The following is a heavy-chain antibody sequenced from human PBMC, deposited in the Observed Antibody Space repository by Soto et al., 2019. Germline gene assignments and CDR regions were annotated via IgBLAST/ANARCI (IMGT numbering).Heavy chain of an antibody. CDR2: SSAYNGNT. J-gene: IGHJ4*02. V-gene: IGHV1-18*01. Sequence: QIQLVQSGAEVKKPGASVKVSCKASGYTFSSYHITWVRQAPGQGLEWMGWSSAYNGNTNYAQNLQGRVTMTTDPSTSTAYMELRSLSSDDTAAYYCARDLPPVDYWGQGTLVTVSS. CDR1: GYTFSSYH. CDR3: ARDLPPVDY.